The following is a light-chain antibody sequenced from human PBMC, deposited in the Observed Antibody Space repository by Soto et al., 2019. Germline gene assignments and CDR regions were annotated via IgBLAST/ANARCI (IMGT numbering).Light chain of an antibody. CDR1: QSVSSN. V-gene: IGKV3-15*01. J-gene: IGKJ3*01. Sequence: EIVMTQSPATLSVSPGERATLSCRASQSVSSNLAWYQQKPGQAPRLLIYGASTRATGIPARFSGSGSGTDFTLTSRSLQSEDFAVYYCQQYNSWPPIFTFGPGTKVDIK. CDR3: QQYNSWPPIFT. CDR2: GAS.